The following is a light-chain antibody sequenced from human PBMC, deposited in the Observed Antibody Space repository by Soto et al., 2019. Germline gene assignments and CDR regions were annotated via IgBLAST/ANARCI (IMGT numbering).Light chain of an antibody. CDR2: DAM. Sequence: EIQKTQSPSTLSASLGGRVTITCRARQRGFFWVGWYQQKPGRAPKLLIFDAMNLEYGVPSRFSGDGSETEFTLTINSLQPDDFATYYCQQYRGNSFTFGQGTKLEI. V-gene: IGKV1-5*01. J-gene: IGKJ2*01. CDR3: QQYRGNSFT. CDR1: QRGFFW.